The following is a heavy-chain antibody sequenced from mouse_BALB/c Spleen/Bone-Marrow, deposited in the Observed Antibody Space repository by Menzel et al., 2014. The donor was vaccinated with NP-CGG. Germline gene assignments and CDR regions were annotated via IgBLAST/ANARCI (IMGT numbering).Heavy chain of an antibody. Sequence: EVQLQESGAELVKPGASVKLSCTASGFNIKDTYMHWVKQRPEQGLEWIGRIDPANVNTKYDPKFQGKVTITADTSSNTVYLQLSSLTSEDTAFYSCASYFYGYYFDYWGQGTTLTVSS. V-gene: IGHV14-3*02. D-gene: IGHD1-1*02. CDR3: ASYFYGYYFDY. J-gene: IGHJ2*01. CDR1: GFNIKDTY. CDR2: IDPANVNT.